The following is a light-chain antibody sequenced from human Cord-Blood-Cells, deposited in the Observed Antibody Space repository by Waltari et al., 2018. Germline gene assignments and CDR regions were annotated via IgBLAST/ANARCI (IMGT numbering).Light chain of an antibody. CDR3: QQYYSYPLT. CDR2: AAS. V-gene: IGKV1-8*01. J-gene: IGKJ4*01. CDR1: QGISSY. Sequence: AIRMRQSPSSFSASTGDRVTITCRASQGISSYLAWYQQKPGKAPNLLIYAASTLQSGVPSRFSGSGSGTDFTLTISCLQSEDFATYYCQQYYSYPLTFGGGTKVEIK.